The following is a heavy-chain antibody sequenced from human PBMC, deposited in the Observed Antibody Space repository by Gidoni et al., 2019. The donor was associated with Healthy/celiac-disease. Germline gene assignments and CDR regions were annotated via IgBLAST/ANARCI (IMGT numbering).Heavy chain of an antibody. V-gene: IGHV1-46*03. CDR3: ARNRRSSSSGGYYYYYGMDV. CDR2: INPSGGST. Sequence: QVQLVQSGAEVKKPGASVKVSCQASGYTFTSYYMHWVRQAPGQGLEWMGIINPSGGSTSYAQKCQGRVTMTRDTSTSTVYMELSSLRSEDTAVYYCARNRRSSSSGGYYYYYGMDVWGQGTTVTVSS. CDR1: GYTFTSYY. D-gene: IGHD6-6*01. J-gene: IGHJ6*02.